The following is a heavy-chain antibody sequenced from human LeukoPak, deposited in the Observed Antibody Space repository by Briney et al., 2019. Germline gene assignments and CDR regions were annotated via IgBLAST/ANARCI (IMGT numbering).Heavy chain of an antibody. CDR2: ISTTGDT. CDR3: ARGMGATTQSLFDQ. CDR1: GFTFSSYD. D-gene: IGHD1-26*01. V-gene: IGHV3-13*04. J-gene: IGHJ4*02. Sequence: PGGSLRLSCAASGFTFSSYDMHWVRQATGKGLEWVSGISTTGDTYYPGSVKGRFTISRENAKNSLYLQMNSLRAGDTAVYYCARGMGATTQSLFDQWGQGTLVTVSS.